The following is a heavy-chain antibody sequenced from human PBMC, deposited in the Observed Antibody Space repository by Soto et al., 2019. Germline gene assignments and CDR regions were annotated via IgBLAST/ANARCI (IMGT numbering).Heavy chain of an antibody. CDR2: ISGSGGST. CDR3: AKAMLVVPAFFDY. CDR1: GFTFSSYA. V-gene: IGHV3-23*01. D-gene: IGHD2-2*01. Sequence: SGGSLRLSCAASGFTFSSYAMSWVRQAPGKGLEWVSAISGSGGSTYYADSVKGRFTISRDNSKNTLYLQMNSLRAEDTAVYYCAKAMLVVPAFFDYWGQGTLVTVSS. J-gene: IGHJ4*02.